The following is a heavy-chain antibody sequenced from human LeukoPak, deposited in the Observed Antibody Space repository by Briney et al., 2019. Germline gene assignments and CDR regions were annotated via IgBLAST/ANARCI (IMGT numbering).Heavy chain of an antibody. CDR3: ARGSSGYYIPWFDP. J-gene: IGHJ5*02. V-gene: IGHV4-59*01. CDR2: IYYTGTT. Sequence: SETLSLTCTVSGGSISSYYWSWIRQPPGKRLECIGYIYYTGTTNYNPSLKSRVAISVDTSKNQFSLRLSSVTPADTAVYYCARGSSGYYIPWFDPWGQGTLVTVSS. CDR1: GGSISSYY. D-gene: IGHD3-3*01.